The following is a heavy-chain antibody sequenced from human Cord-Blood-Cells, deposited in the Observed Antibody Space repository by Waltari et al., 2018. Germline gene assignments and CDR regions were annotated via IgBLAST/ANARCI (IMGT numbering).Heavy chain of an antibody. D-gene: IGHD3-3*01. CDR1: GFTFSSYG. J-gene: IGHJ6*02. Sequence: QVQLVESGGGVVQPGRSLSLSCAASGFTFSSYGMHWVRPAPGKGLEWVAVIWYDGSNKYYADSVKGRFTISRDNSKNTLYLQMNSLRAEDTAVYYCARDYDFWSSSGMDVWGQGTTVTVSS. CDR2: IWYDGSNK. CDR3: ARDYDFWSSSGMDV. V-gene: IGHV3-33*01.